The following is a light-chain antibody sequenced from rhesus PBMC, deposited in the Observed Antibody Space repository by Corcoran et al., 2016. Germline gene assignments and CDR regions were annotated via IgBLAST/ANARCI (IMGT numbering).Light chain of an antibody. CDR3: LQYNSSPPT. CDR1: QSIRRW. V-gene: IGKV1-22*01. J-gene: IGKJ1*01. Sequence: DIQMTQSPSSLSASVGDTVTITCRASQSIRRWLDWYQQKPGKAPKVLIYKTSSLQSGVPSRVSGSGSGTDFSLTISSLQPEDFATYYCLQYNSSPPTFGQGTKVEIK. CDR2: KTS.